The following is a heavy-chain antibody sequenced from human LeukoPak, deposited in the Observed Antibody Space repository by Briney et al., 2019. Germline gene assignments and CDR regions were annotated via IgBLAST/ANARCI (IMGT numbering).Heavy chain of an antibody. V-gene: IGHV3-30*02. D-gene: IGHD5-24*01. J-gene: IGHJ5*02. CDR1: GFTFSTFA. CDR2: RRYDGSNK. CDR3: AKDRSRQQMWGTIKKWFDP. Sequence: GRSLRLSCAASGFTFSTFAMIWVRQPPGKGLEWVAFRRYDGSNKYYADSVKGRFTISRDNSKNTLYLQMNSLRTEDTAVYFCAKDRSRQQMWGTIKKWFDPWGQGTLVSVSS.